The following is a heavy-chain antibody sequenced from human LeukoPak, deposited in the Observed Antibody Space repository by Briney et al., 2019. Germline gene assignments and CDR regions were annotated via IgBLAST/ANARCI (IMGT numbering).Heavy chain of an antibody. D-gene: IGHD3-22*01. V-gene: IGHV1-18*01. CDR1: GYTFTSYG. CDR3: ARASDSSGHSPLYYYYGMDA. CDR2: ISTYNGDT. Sequence: ASVKVSCKASGYTFTSYGISWVRQAPGQGLEWMGWISTYNGDTNYAQKLQGRVTMTTDTSTSTAYMELRSLRSDDTAVYYCARASDSSGHSPLYYYYGMDAWGQGTTVTASS. J-gene: IGHJ6*02.